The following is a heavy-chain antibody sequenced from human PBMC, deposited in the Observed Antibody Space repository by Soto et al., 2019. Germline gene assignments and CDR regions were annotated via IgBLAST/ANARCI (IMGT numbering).Heavy chain of an antibody. J-gene: IGHJ4*02. CDR1: GFSFRTTW. V-gene: IGHV3-15*05. D-gene: IGHD1-26*01. CDR3: ATGSPFSGSGFDY. Sequence: EVQLVESGGGLVKPGGSLRLSCAASGFSFRTTWMAWVRQAPGKGLEWVGRIKSKSAGETTDYADPVKGRFTISRDDSKDTLYLPMDSLETGDTDVYYCATGSPFSGSGFDYWGQGTLVTVSS. CDR2: IKSKSAGETT.